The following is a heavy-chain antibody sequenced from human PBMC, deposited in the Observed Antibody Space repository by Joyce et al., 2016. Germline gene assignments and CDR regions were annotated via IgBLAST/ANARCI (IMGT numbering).Heavy chain of an antibody. J-gene: IGHJ4*02. Sequence: QVQLQQWGAGLLKPSETLSLTCTLSGGSFSDYHWTWIRQPPGKGLEWIGESNQSGGANYISSLKSRVTISLDTSKNQFSLKMQSVTAADTAMYYCGRRVDFWSGYVDYWGQGALVTVSS. V-gene: IGHV4-34*02. CDR3: GRRVDFWSGYVDY. D-gene: IGHD3-3*01. CDR1: GGSFSDYH. CDR2: SNQSGGA.